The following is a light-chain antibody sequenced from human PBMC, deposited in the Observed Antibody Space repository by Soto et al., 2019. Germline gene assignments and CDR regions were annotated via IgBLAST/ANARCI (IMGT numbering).Light chain of an antibody. Sequence: NFMLTQPHSVSESPGKTVTISCTRSSGSIASYYVQWYQQRPGSSPTTVIYEDNQRPSGVPDRFSGSIDSSSNSASLTISGLKTEDEADYYCQSYGNSNHFVFGTGTKLTVL. V-gene: IGLV6-57*01. J-gene: IGLJ1*01. CDR1: SGSIASYY. CDR3: QSYGNSNHFV. CDR2: EDN.